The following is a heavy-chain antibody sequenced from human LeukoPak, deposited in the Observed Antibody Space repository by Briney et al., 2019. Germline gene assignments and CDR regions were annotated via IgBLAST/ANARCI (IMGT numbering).Heavy chain of an antibody. Sequence: GGSLRLSCAASGFTFSSCAMSWVRQAPGKGLEWVSAISGSGGSTYYADSVKGRFTISRDNSKNTLYLQMNSLRAEDTAVYYCASVAGMAEYFQHWGQGTLVTVSS. CDR3: ASVAGMAEYFQH. D-gene: IGHD6-19*01. CDR2: ISGSGGST. J-gene: IGHJ1*01. CDR1: GFTFSSCA. V-gene: IGHV3-23*01.